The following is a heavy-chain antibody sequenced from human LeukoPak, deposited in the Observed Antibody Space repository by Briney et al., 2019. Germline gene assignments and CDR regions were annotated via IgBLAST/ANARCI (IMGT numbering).Heavy chain of an antibody. J-gene: IGHJ5*02. CDR3: VRRNYVSGRIDP. CDR2: FYYNGVT. CDR1: GGSISTSDYL. D-gene: IGHD3-16*01. V-gene: IGHV4-39*01. Sequence: SETLPLTCTVSGGSISTSDYLWAWVRQPPGKGLEWIGDFYYNGVTSYSPSLKSRVTISVDTSKNQFSLNLTSVTAADTAVYYCVRRNYVSGRIDPWGQGTLVTVSS.